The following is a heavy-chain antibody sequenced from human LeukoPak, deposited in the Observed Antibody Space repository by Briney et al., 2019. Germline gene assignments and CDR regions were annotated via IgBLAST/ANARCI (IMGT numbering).Heavy chain of an antibody. D-gene: IGHD4-11*01. Sequence: SETLSLTCTVSGGSVRPYYWSWIRQSPGKGLEGIGYIYSGSTNYNPSLKSRVTISVDASKNQCSLKLRSVTAADTAVYFCAGAHSNSFYFDFWGQGTLVSVSS. V-gene: IGHV4-59*02. CDR2: IYSGST. CDR1: GGSVRPYY. J-gene: IGHJ4*02. CDR3: AGAHSNSFYFDF.